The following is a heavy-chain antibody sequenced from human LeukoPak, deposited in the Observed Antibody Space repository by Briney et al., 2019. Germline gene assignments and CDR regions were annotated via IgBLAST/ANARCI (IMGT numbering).Heavy chain of an antibody. CDR2: ISYDGSNK. Sequence: GRSLRLSCAASGFTFSSYAMHWVRQAPGKGLEWVAVISYDGSNKYYADSVKGRFTISRDNSKNTLYLQMNSLRAEDTAAYYCARGGIDTIFGVVMNYYYYMDVWGKGTTVTVSS. J-gene: IGHJ6*03. CDR3: ARGGIDTIFGVVMNYYYYMDV. CDR1: GFTFSSYA. V-gene: IGHV3-30*01. D-gene: IGHD3-3*01.